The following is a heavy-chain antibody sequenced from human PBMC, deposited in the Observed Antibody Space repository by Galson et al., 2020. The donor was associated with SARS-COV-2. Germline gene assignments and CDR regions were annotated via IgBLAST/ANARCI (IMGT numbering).Heavy chain of an antibody. D-gene: IGHD2-21*01. CDR3: ARGLVTAAGTNDCLDI. Sequence: SETLSLTCTVSGGSIRSGGYYWSWIRQHPGKGLEWIGYTYDSGSIYYNPSLKSRVVISGDTSKNQFSLKLSSVSAADTAVYYCARGLVTAAGTNDCLDIGGTGTMVTVSS. J-gene: IGHJ3*02. V-gene: IGHV4-31*03. CDR2: TYDSGSI. CDR1: GGSIRSGGYY.